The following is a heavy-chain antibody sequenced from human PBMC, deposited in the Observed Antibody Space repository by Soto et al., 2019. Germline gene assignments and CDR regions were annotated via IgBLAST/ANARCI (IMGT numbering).Heavy chain of an antibody. CDR3: AREYTYGSNFFDC. Sequence: QVQLQESGPGLVKPSQTLSLTCTVSGGSISSAAYYWSWIRQHPGKGLEWIGYISHSGSTYYTPSLKSRVIISADMSKNQFSLNLPSVTAADTAVYYCAREYTYGSNFFDCWGQGALVTVSS. J-gene: IGHJ4*02. D-gene: IGHD5-18*01. CDR2: ISHSGST. CDR1: GGSISSAAYY. V-gene: IGHV4-31*03.